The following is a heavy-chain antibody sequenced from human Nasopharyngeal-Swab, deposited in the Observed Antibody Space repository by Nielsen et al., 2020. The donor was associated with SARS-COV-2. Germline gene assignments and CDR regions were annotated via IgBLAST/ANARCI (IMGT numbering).Heavy chain of an antibody. Sequence: GESLKISCAASGFTFSPYWMPWVRQAPGKGLEWVANVKQDGTEKYFVDSVKGRFTISRDNAKNSLYLHMNSLRAEDTAVYYCARDEILDYWGQGTLVTVSA. D-gene: IGHD2/OR15-2a*01. CDR1: GFTFSPYW. CDR3: ARDEILDY. CDR2: VKQDGTEK. J-gene: IGHJ4*02. V-gene: IGHV3-7*01.